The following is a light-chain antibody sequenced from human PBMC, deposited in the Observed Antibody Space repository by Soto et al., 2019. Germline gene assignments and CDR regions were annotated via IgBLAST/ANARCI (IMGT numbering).Light chain of an antibody. CDR2: GRS. CDR1: QSVTGDK. J-gene: IGKJ2*01. Sequence: EIVLTQSPGPLSLSPGNSAALSCRASQSVTGDKVAWYQQRPGQAPRLLIYGRSTRATDIPARFRGSGSGTDYTLTINRLEPEDFALYYCQQYGNSPFTCGQGTKLEI. V-gene: IGKV3-20*01. CDR3: QQYGNSPFT.